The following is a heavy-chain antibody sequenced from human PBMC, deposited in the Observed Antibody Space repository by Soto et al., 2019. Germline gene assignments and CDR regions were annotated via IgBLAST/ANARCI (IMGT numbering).Heavy chain of an antibody. D-gene: IGHD3-22*01. J-gene: IGHJ6*02. CDR1: GYSFNSYG. Sequence: QVQLVQSGSEVKKPGASVKVSCKASGYSFNSYGISWVRQAPGQGLEWLSWISPYDDNTKYAQSLQGRVTMTTDTSTRTAYMELRSRRSDDTAVYYCARGGYYDSSGSRNYHYYGMDAWGQGTTVTVS. CDR2: ISPYDDNT. V-gene: IGHV1-18*01. CDR3: ARGGYYDSSGSRNYHYYGMDA.